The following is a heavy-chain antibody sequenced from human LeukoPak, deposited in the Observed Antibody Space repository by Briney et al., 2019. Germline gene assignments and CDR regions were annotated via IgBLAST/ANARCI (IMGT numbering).Heavy chain of an antibody. CDR1: GFTFSSYS. Sequence: GGSLRLSCAASGFTFSSYSMNWVRQAPGKGLEWVSYSSSSSSYIYYADSVKGRFTISRDNAKNSLYLQMNSLRAEDTAVYYCARDLQLWLLRRGTLYDYWGQGTLVTVSS. CDR2: SSSSSSYI. CDR3: ARDLQLWLLRRGTLYDY. J-gene: IGHJ4*02. D-gene: IGHD5-18*01. V-gene: IGHV3-21*05.